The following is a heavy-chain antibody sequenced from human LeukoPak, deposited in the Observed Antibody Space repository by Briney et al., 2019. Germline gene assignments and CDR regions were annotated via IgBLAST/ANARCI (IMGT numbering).Heavy chain of an antibody. D-gene: IGHD3-10*01. CDR1: GFTFSSYT. V-gene: IGHV3-21*01. CDR2: ISGSSL. CDR3: ARFYIGGAFDI. Sequence: GGSLRLSCAASGFTFSSYTINWVRQAPGKGLEWVSSISGSSLYYADSVRGRFTISRDNAKNSVYLQMNSLRAEDTAVYYCARFYIGGAFDIWGQGTMVTVSS. J-gene: IGHJ3*02.